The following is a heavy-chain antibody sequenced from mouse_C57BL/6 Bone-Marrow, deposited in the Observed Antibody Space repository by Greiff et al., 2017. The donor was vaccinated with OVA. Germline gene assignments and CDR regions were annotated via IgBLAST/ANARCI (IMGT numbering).Heavy chain of an antibody. CDR3: ASQLFYYYAMDY. CDR2: IHPNSGST. J-gene: IGHJ4*01. D-gene: IGHD4-1*02. Sequence: QVQLQQPGAELVKPGASVQLSCKASGYTFTSYWMHWVTQRPGQGLEWIGMIHPNSGSTNYNEKFKSKATLTVDKSSSTAYMQLSSLTSEDSAVYYCASQLFYYYAMDYWGQGTSVTVSS. V-gene: IGHV1-64*01. CDR1: GYTFTSYW.